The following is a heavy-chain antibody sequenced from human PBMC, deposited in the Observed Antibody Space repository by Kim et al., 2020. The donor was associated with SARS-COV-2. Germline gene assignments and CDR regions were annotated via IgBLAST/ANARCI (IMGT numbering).Heavy chain of an antibody. V-gene: IGHV1-8*01. D-gene: IGHD5-12*01. Sequence: QKCQARVTMSRHTSISTAYMELSSLRSEDTAVYYCARGPGYSGYGGFDYWGQGTLVTVSS. J-gene: IGHJ4*02. CDR3: ARGPGYSGYGGFDY.